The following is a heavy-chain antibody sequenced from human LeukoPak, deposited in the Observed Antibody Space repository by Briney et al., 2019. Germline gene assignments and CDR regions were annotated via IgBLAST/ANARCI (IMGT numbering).Heavy chain of an antibody. V-gene: IGHV3-7*01. D-gene: IGHD1-7*01. Sequence: QPGGSLRLSCAASGFTFSTYWMTWVRQAPGEGLEWVANINEDGSQKNYVDSVKGRFTISRDNAKNSLYLQMNSLRAEDTAVYYCARDIPRGTSTLDYWGQGTLVTVSS. J-gene: IGHJ4*02. CDR3: ARDIPRGTSTLDY. CDR2: INEDGSQK. CDR1: GFTFSTYW.